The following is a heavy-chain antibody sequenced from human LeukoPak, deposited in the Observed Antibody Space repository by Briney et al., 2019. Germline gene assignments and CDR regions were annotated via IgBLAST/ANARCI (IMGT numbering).Heavy chain of an antibody. J-gene: IGHJ4*02. V-gene: IGHV4-38-2*02. CDR2: IYHSGST. Sequence: SETLSLTCTVSGYSISSGYYWGWIRQPPGKGLEWIGSIYHSGSTYYNPSLKSRVTISVDTSKNQFSLKLSSVTAADTAVYYCARVNTVTGFDYWGQGTLVTVSS. CDR1: GYSISSGYY. CDR3: ARVNTVTGFDY. D-gene: IGHD4-17*01.